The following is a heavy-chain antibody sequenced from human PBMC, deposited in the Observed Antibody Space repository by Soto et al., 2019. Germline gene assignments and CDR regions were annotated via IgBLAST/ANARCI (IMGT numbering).Heavy chain of an antibody. D-gene: IGHD5-12*01. V-gene: IGHV3-30*18. Sequence: GGSLRLSCAASGFTFSSYGMHWVRQAPGKGLEWVAVISYYGSNKYYADSVKGRFTISRDNSKNTLYLQMNSLRAEDTAVYYCAKVGGYEVMGYYYYYGMDVWGQGTTVTVSS. CDR1: GFTFSSYG. J-gene: IGHJ6*02. CDR3: AKVGGYEVMGYYYYYGMDV. CDR2: ISYYGSNK.